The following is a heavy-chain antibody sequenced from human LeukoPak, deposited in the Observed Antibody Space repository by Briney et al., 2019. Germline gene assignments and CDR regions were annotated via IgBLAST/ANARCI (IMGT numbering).Heavy chain of an antibody. D-gene: IGHD2-15*01. V-gene: IGHV4-34*01. J-gene: IGHJ4*02. CDR1: GGSFSGYY. CDR3: ARVEYCSGGSCYDY. Sequence: SETLSLTCAVYGGSFSGYYRSWIRQPPGKGLEWIGEINHSGSTNYNPSLKSRVTISVDTSKNQFSLKLSSVTAADTAVYYCARVEYCSGGSCYDYWGQGTLVTVSS. CDR2: INHSGST.